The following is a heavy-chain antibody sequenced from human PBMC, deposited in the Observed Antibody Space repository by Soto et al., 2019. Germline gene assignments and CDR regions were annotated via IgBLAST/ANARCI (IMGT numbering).Heavy chain of an antibody. CDR2: IYYSGST. V-gene: IGHV4-31*03. J-gene: IGHJ4*02. D-gene: IGHD5-18*01. Sequence: SETLSLTCTVSGGSISSGGYYWSWIRQHPGKGLEWIGYIYYSGSTYYNPSLKSRVTISVDTSKNQFSLKLSSVTAADTAVYYCARPTHKYSYGYQDWGQGTLVTVSS. CDR3: ARPTHKYSYGYQD. CDR1: GGSISSGGYY.